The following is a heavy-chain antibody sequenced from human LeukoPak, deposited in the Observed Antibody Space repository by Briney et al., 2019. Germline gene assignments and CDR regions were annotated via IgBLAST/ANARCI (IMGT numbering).Heavy chain of an antibody. CDR1: GDSVASNSTA. CDR3: ARGGQGDGYSADEAFDF. CDR2: TYYRSKWYN. Sequence: SQTLSLTCVISGDSVASNSTARNWIRQSPSRGLEWLGRTYYRSKWYNDYAVSVKSRITINPDTSKNQFSLQLNSVTPEDTAVYYCARGGQGDGYSADEAFDFWGQGTMVTVS. V-gene: IGHV6-1*01. J-gene: IGHJ3*01. D-gene: IGHD5-24*01.